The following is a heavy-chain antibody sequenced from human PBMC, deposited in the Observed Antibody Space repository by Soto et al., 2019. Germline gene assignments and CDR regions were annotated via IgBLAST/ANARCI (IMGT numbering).Heavy chain of an antibody. J-gene: IGHJ3*02. V-gene: IGHV1-2*04. Sequence: ASVKVSCKASGYTFTGYYMHWVRQAPGQGLEWMGWINPNSGGTNYAQKFQGWVTMTRDTSISTAYMELSRLRSDDTAVYYGARGGGSERGAAAAFDIWGQGTMVTVSS. CDR1: GYTFTGYY. CDR2: INPNSGGT. D-gene: IGHD6-13*01. CDR3: ARGGGSERGAAAAFDI.